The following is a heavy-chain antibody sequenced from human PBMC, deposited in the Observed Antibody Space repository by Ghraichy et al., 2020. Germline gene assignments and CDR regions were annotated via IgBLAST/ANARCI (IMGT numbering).Heavy chain of an antibody. CDR3: ARQAMAIVVVVSATFDY. J-gene: IGHJ4*02. D-gene: IGHD2-15*01. CDR1: GDSFSSSSDY. V-gene: IGHV4-39*01. Sequence: SETLSLTCTVSGDSFSSSSDYWAWIRQPPGKGLDWIGSIYYSASTYYNPSLKSRFTISVDTSENQFSLKLTSVTAAATAVYYCARQAMAIVVVVSATFDYWGQGTLVTVSS. CDR2: IYYSAST.